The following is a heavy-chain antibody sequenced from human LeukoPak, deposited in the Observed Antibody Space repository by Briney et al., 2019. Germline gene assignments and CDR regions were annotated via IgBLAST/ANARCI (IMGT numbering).Heavy chain of an antibody. CDR1: GFTFSSYW. CDR2: IKQDGSEK. J-gene: IGHJ3*02. Sequence: GSLRLSCAASGFTFSSYWMSWVRQAPGKGLEWVANIKQDGSEKYYVDSVKGRFTISRDNAKNTVYLQMNSLRAEDTAVYYCTREDVSSETWYTFDIWGQGTMVSASS. D-gene: IGHD6-25*01. CDR3: TREDVSSETWYTFDI. V-gene: IGHV3-7*01.